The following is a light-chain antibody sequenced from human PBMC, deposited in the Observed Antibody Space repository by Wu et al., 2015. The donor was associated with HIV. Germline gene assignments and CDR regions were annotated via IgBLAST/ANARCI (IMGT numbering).Light chain of an antibody. CDR2: GAV. CDR1: ESVGGD. J-gene: IGKJ4*01. V-gene: IGKV3-15*01. CDR3: QQYNHWPLT. Sequence: EVVMTQSPATLSVSPGERATLACRASESVGGDVAWYQQKPGQAPRLLIYGAVTRPTGIPARFRGSGSGTEFTLTFTSMESEDSAVYFCQQYNHWPLTFGAGTKVEIK.